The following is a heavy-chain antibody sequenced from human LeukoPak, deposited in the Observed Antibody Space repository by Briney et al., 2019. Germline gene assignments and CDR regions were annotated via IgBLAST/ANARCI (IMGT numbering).Heavy chain of an antibody. CDR3: ARRPIYSYGLDY. CDR2: MNPNSGNT. D-gene: IGHD5-18*01. CDR1: GYTFTSYD. Sequence: GASVKVSCKASGYTFTSYDNNWVRQATGQGLEWMGLMNPNSGNTGYAQKFQGRVTMTRNTSISTAYMELSSLRSEDTAVYYCARRPIYSYGLDYWGQGTLVTVSS. V-gene: IGHV1-8*01. J-gene: IGHJ4*02.